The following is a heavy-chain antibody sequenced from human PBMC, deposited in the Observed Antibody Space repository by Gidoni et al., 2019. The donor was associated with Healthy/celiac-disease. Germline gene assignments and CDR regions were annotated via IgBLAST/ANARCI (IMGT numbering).Heavy chain of an antibody. V-gene: IGHV3-23*01. D-gene: IGHD2-2*01. CDR3: AKRLGYCSSTSCGFDY. CDR2: ISGSGGST. Sequence: EVQLWESGGGVVQPGGSLRPSCAASAFTFSSSAMSRVPQAPGKGLEWVSGISGSGGSTYHADSVKGRLTISRDKSKNTLYLQMNSLRAEDTAVYYCAKRLGYCSSTSCGFDYWGQGTLVTVSS. J-gene: IGHJ4*02. CDR1: AFTFSSSA.